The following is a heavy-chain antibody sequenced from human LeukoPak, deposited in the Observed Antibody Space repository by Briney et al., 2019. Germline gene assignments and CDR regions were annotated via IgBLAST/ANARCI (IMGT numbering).Heavy chain of an antibody. CDR2: ISGSGGRT. V-gene: IGHV3-23*01. D-gene: IGHD3-22*01. CDR3: ARDLGQYYDTSDNWFDP. Sequence: GGTLRLSCAASGFTFSTYGMSWVRQAPGKGLEWVSGISGSGGRTWHADSVKGRFTISRDNAKNTLNLQMNSLRAEDTAVYYCARDLGQYYDTSDNWFDPWGQGALVTVSS. J-gene: IGHJ5*02. CDR1: GFTFSTYG.